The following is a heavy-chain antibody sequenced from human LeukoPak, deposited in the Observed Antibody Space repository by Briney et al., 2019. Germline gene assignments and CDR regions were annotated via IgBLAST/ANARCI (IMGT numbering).Heavy chain of an antibody. J-gene: IGHJ4*02. D-gene: IGHD2-2*01. CDR1: GFTFCSYW. V-gene: IGHV3-7*01. CDR2: IKQDGSEK. CDR3: ARDPIVGVPAAIPDY. Sequence: PGGSLRLSCAASGFTFCSYWMSWVRQAPGKGLGWGANIKQDGSEKYYVDSVKGRFTISRDNAKNSLYLQMNSLRAEDTAVYYCARDPIVGVPAAIPDYRGQGTLVTVSS.